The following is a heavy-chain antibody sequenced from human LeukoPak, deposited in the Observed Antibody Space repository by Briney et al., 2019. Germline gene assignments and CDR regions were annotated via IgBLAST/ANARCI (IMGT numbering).Heavy chain of an antibody. J-gene: IGHJ4*02. D-gene: IGHD5-24*01. CDR2: IYGGDSDT. V-gene: IGHV5-51*01. CDR3: ARPGISDAYNYADY. CDR1: GYGVTTYW. Sequence: PGESLKTCCKASGYGVTTYWSGCVRQVPGKGVGGGGIIYGGDSDTRYSPSFQDKVTMSADKSTTTAYLQWSSLRASDSAIYYCARPGISDAYNYADYWGQGTLVTVSS.